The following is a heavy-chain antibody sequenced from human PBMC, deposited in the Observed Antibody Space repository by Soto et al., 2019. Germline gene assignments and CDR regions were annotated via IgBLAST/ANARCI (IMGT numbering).Heavy chain of an antibody. D-gene: IGHD6-13*01. CDR1: GGSFSGYY. CDR3: ARGHGSTASSWYRV. Sequence: SETLSLTCAVYGGSFSGYYWSWIRQPPGKGLEWIGEINHSGSTNYNPSLKSRVTISVDTSKNQFSLKLSSVTAADTAVYYCARGHGSTASSWYRVWGQGTLVTVS. V-gene: IGHV4-34*01. J-gene: IGHJ4*02. CDR2: INHSGST.